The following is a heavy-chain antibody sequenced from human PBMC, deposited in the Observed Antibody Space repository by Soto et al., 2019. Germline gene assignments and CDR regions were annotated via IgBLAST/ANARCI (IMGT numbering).Heavy chain of an antibody. CDR1: GFTFSDYY. J-gene: IGHJ4*02. D-gene: IGHD6-13*01. CDR3: ARLRASSWYMGGYLDY. CDR2: IVSSSAYT. V-gene: IGHV3-11*06. Sequence: VQLVESGGGLVKPGGSLRLSCAASGFTFSDYYMSWIRQAPGKGLEWVSYIVSSSAYTNYADSVKGRFTISRDNAKNSLYLEMNSLRAEDTAVYYCARLRASSWYMGGYLDYWGQGTLVTVSS.